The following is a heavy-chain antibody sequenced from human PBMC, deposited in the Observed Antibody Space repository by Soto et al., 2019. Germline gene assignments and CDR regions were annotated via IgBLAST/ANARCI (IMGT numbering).Heavy chain of an antibody. CDR3: ARESKYSGSYYYEF. Sequence: ASVKVSCKASGYTFTSYAMHWVRQAPGQRLEWMGWINAGNGNTKYSQKFQGRVTITRDTSASTAYMELSSLRSEDTAVYYCARESKYSGSYYYEFWGQGTLVTVSS. CDR1: GYTFTSYA. D-gene: IGHD1-26*01. CDR2: INAGNGNT. V-gene: IGHV1-3*01. J-gene: IGHJ4*02.